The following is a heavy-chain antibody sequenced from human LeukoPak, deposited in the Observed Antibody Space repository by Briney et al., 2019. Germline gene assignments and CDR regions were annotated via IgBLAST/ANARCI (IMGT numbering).Heavy chain of an antibody. J-gene: IGHJ4*02. V-gene: IGHV3-7*01. CDR3: ARSFPDY. CDR1: GFTFSDYW. Sequence: GGSLRLSCAASGFTFSDYWMTWVRQAPVKGLEWVASIKTDGSEKQYVDSVKGRFTISRDNGKNSLYVQMNSLRAEDTAVYFCARSFPDYWGQGTLVTVSS. CDR2: IKTDGSEK.